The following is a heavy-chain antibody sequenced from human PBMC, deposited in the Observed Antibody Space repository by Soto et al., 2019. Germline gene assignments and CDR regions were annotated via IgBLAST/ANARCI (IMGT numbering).Heavy chain of an antibody. D-gene: IGHD1-7*01. V-gene: IGHV1-69*06. CDR1: GGTFSSYG. CDR3: AREERKVTGTMNDFHGMDV. Sequence: QVQLVQSGAEVKKPGSSVKVSCKVSGGTFSSYGFSWVRQAPGQGLEWMGGIIPLFGTTTYAQKFQDRVTISADKSTSTAYMQVSSLRFEDTAVYYCAREERKVTGTMNDFHGMDVW. CDR2: IIPLFGTT. J-gene: IGHJ6*01.